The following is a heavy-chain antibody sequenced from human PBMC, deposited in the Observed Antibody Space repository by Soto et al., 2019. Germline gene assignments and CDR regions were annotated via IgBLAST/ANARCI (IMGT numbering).Heavy chain of an antibody. V-gene: IGHV3-48*02. CDR2: ITSSSDTI. D-gene: IGHD3-22*01. CDR1: GFTFSSFH. CDR3: ARVVVVIPPGYYYAMDV. J-gene: IGHJ6*02. Sequence: PGGSLRLSSAASGFTFSSFHMNWVRQAPGRGLEWVAYITSSSDTIYYSDSVKGRFTISRDNGKNSLFLQMNSLRDEDTAVYYCARVVVVIPPGYYYAMDVWGQGTTVTVSS.